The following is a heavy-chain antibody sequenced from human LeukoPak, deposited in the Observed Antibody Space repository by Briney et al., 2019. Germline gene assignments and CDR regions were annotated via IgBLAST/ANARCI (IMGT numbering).Heavy chain of an antibody. V-gene: IGHV3-9*01. J-gene: IGHJ4*02. CDR1: GFTFDDYA. D-gene: IGHD1-7*01. CDR3: ARDQELREIDY. Sequence: PGGSLRLSCAASGFTFDDYAMHWVRQAPGKGLEWVSGISWNSGSIGYADSVKGRFAISRDDAKNSLYLQMNSLRDEDTAVYYCARDQELREIDYWGQGTLVTVSS. CDR2: ISWNSGSI.